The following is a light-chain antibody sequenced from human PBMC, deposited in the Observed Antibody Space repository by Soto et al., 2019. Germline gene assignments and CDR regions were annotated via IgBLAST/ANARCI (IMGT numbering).Light chain of an antibody. Sequence: EIVMTQSPATLSVSPGERATLSCRASQSVSSSLAWYQQKPGQAPSLLIYGASSRATGVPARFSGSGSGTEFTLTICSLQSEDIAVYYCQQYTNWPPTYTFGQGTKLEIK. CDR1: QSVSSS. CDR2: GAS. J-gene: IGKJ2*01. CDR3: QQYTNWPPTYT. V-gene: IGKV3-15*01.